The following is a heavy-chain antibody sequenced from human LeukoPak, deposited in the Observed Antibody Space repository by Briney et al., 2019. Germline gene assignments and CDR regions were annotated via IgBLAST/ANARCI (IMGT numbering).Heavy chain of an antibody. CDR3: ARDYGSGSYEAWFDP. CDR1: GYTFTSYA. D-gene: IGHD3-10*01. CDR2: INTNTGNP. Sequence: ASVKVSCKASGYTFTSYAMNWVRQAPGQGLEWMRWINTNTGNPTYAQGFTGRFVFSLDTSVSTAYLQICSLKAEDTAVYYCARDYGSGSYEAWFDPWGQGTLVTVSS. V-gene: IGHV7-4-1*01. J-gene: IGHJ5*02.